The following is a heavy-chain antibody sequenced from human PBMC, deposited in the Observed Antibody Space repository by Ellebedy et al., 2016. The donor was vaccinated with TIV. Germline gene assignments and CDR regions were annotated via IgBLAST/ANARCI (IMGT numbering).Heavy chain of an antibody. D-gene: IGHD4-23*01. CDR3: ARSTVINPEGDAYDI. V-gene: IGHV3-21*06. Sequence: PGGSLRLSCAASGFTFSSLAMNWVRQASGKGLEWVSSIDSSSTYIYYADSVKGRFTISRDNAKNSLYLHMNSLRAEDTAVYYCARSTVINPEGDAYDIWGQGTKVTVSS. CDR2: IDSSSTYI. J-gene: IGHJ3*02. CDR1: GFTFSSLA.